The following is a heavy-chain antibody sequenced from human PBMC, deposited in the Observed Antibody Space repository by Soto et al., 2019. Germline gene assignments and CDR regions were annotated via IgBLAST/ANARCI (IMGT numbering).Heavy chain of an antibody. V-gene: IGHV4-34*01. Sequence: SETLSLTCAVYGGSFSGYYWSWIRQPPGKGLEWIGEINHSGSTNYNPSLKSRVTISVDTSKNQFSLKLSSVTAADTAVYYCARRRGYSYGSVDWFDPWGQRTLVT. CDR2: INHSGST. CDR1: GGSFSGYY. D-gene: IGHD5-18*01. CDR3: ARRRGYSYGSVDWFDP. J-gene: IGHJ5*02.